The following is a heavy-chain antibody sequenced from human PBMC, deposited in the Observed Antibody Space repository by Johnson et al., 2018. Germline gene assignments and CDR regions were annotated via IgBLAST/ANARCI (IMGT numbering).Heavy chain of an antibody. CDR1: GYTFTSYY. Sequence: VQLVESGAEVKKPGASVKVTCKASGYTFTSYYMHWVRQAPGQGLEWMGIINPSGGSTSYAQKFQGRVTMTRDTSTSTVYMELSSLRAEDTAVYYCARDSGWYEEAGGMDVWGQGTTVTVSS. CDR3: ARDSGWYEEAGGMDV. CDR2: INPSGGST. V-gene: IGHV1-46*01. D-gene: IGHD6-19*01. J-gene: IGHJ6*02.